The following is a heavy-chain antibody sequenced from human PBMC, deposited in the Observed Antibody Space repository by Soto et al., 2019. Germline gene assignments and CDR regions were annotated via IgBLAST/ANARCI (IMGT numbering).Heavy chain of an antibody. CDR2: IFYTGST. CDR1: GGCITREY. D-gene: IGHD2-2*01. Sequence: PSETLSLTCPVSGGCITREYWSGIRQPPGKGLEWIGYIFYTGSTNYNPSLKSRFTISVDTSKKQFSLNLRSVTAADTAVYYCARVPDYWGQGILVTVSS. CDR3: ARVPDY. V-gene: IGHV4-59*12. J-gene: IGHJ4*02.